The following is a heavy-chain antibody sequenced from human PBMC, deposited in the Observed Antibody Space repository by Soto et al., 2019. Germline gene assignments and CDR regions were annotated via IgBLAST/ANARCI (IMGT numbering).Heavy chain of an antibody. J-gene: IGHJ4*02. CDR1: GGPLSSGSYY. Sequence: SETLSLTCTVSGGPLSSGSYYWSWIRQSPGQGLEWIGYIYYSGTTKYNPSLKSRVSISVDTSKNQFSLQLTSVTAADTAVYYCARGLSTHIAVAGMGYFDSWGQGTLVTVSS. CDR2: IYYSGTT. D-gene: IGHD6-19*01. CDR3: ARGLSTHIAVAGMGYFDS. V-gene: IGHV4-61*01.